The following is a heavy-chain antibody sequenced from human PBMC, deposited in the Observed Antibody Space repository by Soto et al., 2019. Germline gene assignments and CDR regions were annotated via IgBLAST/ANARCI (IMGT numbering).Heavy chain of an antibody. CDR2: IYYSGST. CDR3: AREGADCSSTSCLLSDWFNP. Sequence: ASETLSLTCTVSGGSISSGGYYWSWIRQHPGKGLEWIGYIYYSGSTYYNPSLKSRVTISVDTSKNQFSLKLSSVTAADTAVYYCAREGADCSSTSCLLSDWFNPWGQGTLVTVSS. V-gene: IGHV4-31*03. CDR1: GGSISSGGYY. D-gene: IGHD2-2*01. J-gene: IGHJ5*02.